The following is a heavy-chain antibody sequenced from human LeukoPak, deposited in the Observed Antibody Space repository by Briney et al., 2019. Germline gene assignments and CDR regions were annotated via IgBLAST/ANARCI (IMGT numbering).Heavy chain of an antibody. CDR3: ARDPAGYSSGWSSDY. J-gene: IGHJ4*02. D-gene: IGHD6-19*01. CDR1: GGSISSYY. V-gene: IGHV4-4*07. CDR2: IYTSGST. Sequence: SETLSLTCTVSGGSISSYYWSWIRQPAGKGLDWIGRIYTSGSTNYKPSLKSRVTMSVDTSKNQFSLKLSSVTAADTAVYYCARDPAGYSSGWSSDYWGQGTLVTVSS.